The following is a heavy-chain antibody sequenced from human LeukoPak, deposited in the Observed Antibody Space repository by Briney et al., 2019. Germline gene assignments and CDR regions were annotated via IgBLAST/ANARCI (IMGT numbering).Heavy chain of an antibody. V-gene: IGHV3-30*01. J-gene: IGHJ4*02. Sequence: GKSLRLSCVASGLTFSTYTMHWVRQAPGKGLEWVAVVSYDGSDKSYADSVMGRFTISRDNSKNTLSLQMNSLRPEDTAIYYCAILTGTAGPFDYWGQGTLVTVSS. D-gene: IGHD7-27*01. CDR3: AILTGTAGPFDY. CDR2: VSYDGSDK. CDR1: GLTFSTYT.